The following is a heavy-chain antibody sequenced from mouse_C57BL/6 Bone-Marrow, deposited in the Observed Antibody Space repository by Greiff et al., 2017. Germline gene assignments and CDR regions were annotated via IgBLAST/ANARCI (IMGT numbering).Heavy chain of an antibody. Sequence: VQLQESGAELARPGASVKLSCKASGYTFTSYGISWVKQRTGQGLEWIGEIYPRSGNTYYNEKFKGKATLTADKSSSTAYMELRSLTSEDSAVYFCGSGDSSGLYAMGYWGQGTSVTVSS. CDR3: GSGDSSGLYAMGY. CDR2: IYPRSGNT. J-gene: IGHJ4*01. CDR1: GYTFTSYG. V-gene: IGHV1-81*01. D-gene: IGHD3-2*02.